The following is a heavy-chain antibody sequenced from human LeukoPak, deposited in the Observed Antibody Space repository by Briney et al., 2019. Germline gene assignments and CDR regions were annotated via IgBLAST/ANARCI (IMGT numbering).Heavy chain of an antibody. CDR3: ARLFGSGWPGYFYYAMDV. CDR2: AYSDGNT. CDR1: GITVNSTY. D-gene: IGHD6-19*01. V-gene: IGHV3-66*04. Sequence: GSLRLSCAASGITVNSTYISWVRQAPGKGLEWVSVAYSDGNTYYAGSVKGRFTISRDNSKNTLFLQMNSLRAEDTAVYYCARLFGSGWPGYFYYAMDVWGQGTTVAVSS. J-gene: IGHJ6*02.